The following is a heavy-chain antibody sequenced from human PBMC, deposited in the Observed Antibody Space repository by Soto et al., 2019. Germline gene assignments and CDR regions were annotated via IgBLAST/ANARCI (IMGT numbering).Heavy chain of an antibody. J-gene: IGHJ6*02. CDR3: ARDGSTSWYSYDYHGMDV. Sequence: EVQLVESGGGLVQPGGSLRLSCAASGFTFRTYWLSWVRQVPGKGLEWVASINQDGSEKNYVDSVKGRFTISRDNAKNSLYLQMSSLRAEDTALYYCARDGSTSWYSYDYHGMDVWGQGTTVTVSS. CDR1: GFTFRTYW. V-gene: IGHV3-7*05. D-gene: IGHD5-18*01. CDR2: INQDGSEK.